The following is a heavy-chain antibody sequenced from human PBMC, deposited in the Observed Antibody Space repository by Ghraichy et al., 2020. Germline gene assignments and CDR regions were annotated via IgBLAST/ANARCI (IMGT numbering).Heavy chain of an antibody. J-gene: IGHJ6*02. D-gene: IGHD2-15*01. CDR1: GFTVSSNY. CDR2: IFGGGST. V-gene: IGHV3-53*01. CDR3: AREKTRGYCSGGSCAAYGMDV. Sequence: GGSLRLSCAASGFTVSSNYMSWVRQAPGKGLEWVSIIFGGGSTYYADTVKGRFTISRDNSKNTLYLQMNSLRAEDTAVYFCAREKTRGYCSGGSCAAYGMDVWGQGTTVTVSS.